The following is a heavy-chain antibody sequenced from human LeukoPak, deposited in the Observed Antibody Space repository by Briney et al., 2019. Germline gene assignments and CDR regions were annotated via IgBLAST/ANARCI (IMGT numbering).Heavy chain of an antibody. D-gene: IGHD3-10*01. CDR3: ARSTMVRGIIGSGGAFDI. Sequence: GESLKISCTGSGYIFTNYWIGWVRPMPGKGLEWMGIIYPGDSHTKYSPSFQGQVTISADKSLSTAYLQWSSLKASDTAMYYCARSTMVRGIIGSGGAFDIWGQGSMVTVSS. V-gene: IGHV5-51*06. CDR2: IYPGDSHT. CDR1: GYIFTNYW. J-gene: IGHJ3*02.